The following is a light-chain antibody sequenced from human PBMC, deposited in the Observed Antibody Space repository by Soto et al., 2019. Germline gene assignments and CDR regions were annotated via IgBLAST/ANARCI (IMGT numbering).Light chain of an antibody. V-gene: IGKV3-20*01. J-gene: IGKJ4*01. CDR1: QSVTSNY. Sequence: DIVLTQSPGTLSLSPGERATLSCRARQSVTSNYLAWYQQKPGQAPRLLIYDVSSRATGIPDRFSGSGSGTDFTLTISRLEPEDFAMYYCQQYGSSPLTCGGGTKVDIK. CDR2: DVS. CDR3: QQYGSSPLT.